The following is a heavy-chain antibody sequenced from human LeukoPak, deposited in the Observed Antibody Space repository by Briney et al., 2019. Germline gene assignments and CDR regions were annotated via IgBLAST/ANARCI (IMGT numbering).Heavy chain of an antibody. CDR2: INHSGST. J-gene: IGHJ6*03. V-gene: IGHV4-34*01. Sequence: SETLSLTCAVSGGSFSGYYRSWIRQPPGKGLEWIGEINHSGSTNYNPSLKSRVTISVDTSKNQFSLKLSSVTAADTAVYYCAREPVRYCSSTSCPSTNTIRIHYYMDVWGKGTTVTVSS. D-gene: IGHD2-2*01. CDR1: GGSFSGYY. CDR3: AREPVRYCSSTSCPSTNTIRIHYYMDV.